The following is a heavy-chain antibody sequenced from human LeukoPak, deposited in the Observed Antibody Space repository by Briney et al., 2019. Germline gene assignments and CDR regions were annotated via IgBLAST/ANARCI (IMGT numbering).Heavy chain of an antibody. CDR2: IYTSGST. J-gene: IGHJ5*02. CDR3: ARTRYDFWSGYYPNWFDP. D-gene: IGHD3-3*01. V-gene: IGHV4-4*07. CDR1: GGSISSYY. Sequence: SETLSLTCTVSGGSISSYYWSWIRQPAGKGLEWIGRIYTSGSTNYNPSLKSRVTMSVDTSKNQFSLKLRSVTAADTAVYYCARTRYDFWSGYYPNWFDPWGQGTLVTVSS.